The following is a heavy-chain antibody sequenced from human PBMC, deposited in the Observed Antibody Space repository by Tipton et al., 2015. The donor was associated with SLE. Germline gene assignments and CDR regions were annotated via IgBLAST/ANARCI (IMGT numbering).Heavy chain of an antibody. J-gene: IGHJ4*02. Sequence: SLRLSCAASGFTFEDYAMHWVRQAPGKGLEWVSLISWDGGSTYYADSVKGRFTISRDNSKNSLYLQMNSLRAEDTALYYCAKGGWNYGYYFDYWGQGTLVTVSS. CDR2: ISWDGGST. V-gene: IGHV3-43D*03. D-gene: IGHD1-7*01. CDR1: GFTFEDYA. CDR3: AKGGWNYGYYFDY.